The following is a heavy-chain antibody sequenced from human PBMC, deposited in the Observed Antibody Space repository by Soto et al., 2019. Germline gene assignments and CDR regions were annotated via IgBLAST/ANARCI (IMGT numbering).Heavy chain of an antibody. D-gene: IGHD3-10*01. J-gene: IGHJ4*02. Sequence: EVQLLESGGGLVQPGGSLRLSCAASGFAFSSYAMSWVRQAPGKGLEWVSSISGSTSGTYYADAVKGRFTISRDNSNNPLYLQMNSLRAEDTAVYYCAKDRGFIHPFDYWGPGALVTVSA. CDR1: GFAFSSYA. V-gene: IGHV3-23*01. CDR3: AKDRGFIHPFDY. CDR2: ISGSTSGT.